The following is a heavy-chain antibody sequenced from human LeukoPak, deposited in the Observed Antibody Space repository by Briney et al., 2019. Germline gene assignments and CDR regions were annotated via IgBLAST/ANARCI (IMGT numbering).Heavy chain of an antibody. D-gene: IGHD6-19*01. CDR1: DYSISSYS. J-gene: IGHJ4*02. V-gene: IGHV4-59*01. Sequence: PSETLTLTCTVSDYSISSYSWRWIRQPPGKALEWVGYSFYTGSTNYNTSLKGRVTISVDTSKNHFSLKLSSVTAADTAVYYCARHHHYTSGFDYWGQGTLVTVSS. CDR3: ARHHHYTSGFDY. CDR2: SFYTGST.